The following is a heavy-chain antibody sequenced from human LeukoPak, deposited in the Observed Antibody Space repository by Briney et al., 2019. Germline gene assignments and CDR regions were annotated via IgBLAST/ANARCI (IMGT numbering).Heavy chain of an antibody. D-gene: IGHD2-21*02. J-gene: IGHJ4*02. Sequence: ASVKVSCKASGYTFTSYGISWVRQAPGQGLEWMGWISAYNGNTNYAQKHQGRVTMTTDTSTSTAYMELRSLRSDDTAVYYCARDYLAYCGGDCYSGYDYWGQGTLVTVSS. CDR3: ARDYLAYCGGDCYSGYDY. CDR1: GYTFTSYG. CDR2: ISAYNGNT. V-gene: IGHV1-18*01.